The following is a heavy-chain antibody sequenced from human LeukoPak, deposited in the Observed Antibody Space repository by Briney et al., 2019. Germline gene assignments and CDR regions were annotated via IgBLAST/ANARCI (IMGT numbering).Heavy chain of an antibody. CDR3: ARVSGLILYDLSFYYFLDV. D-gene: IGHD3-3*01. J-gene: IGHJ6*03. Sequence: GGSLSLSCAVSGLNFRDYWMTWVRQAPGKGLEWVANIKKDGSEGNYVDSVKGRLTLSRDSAKNSLYLQMDTLRAEDTAVYSCARVSGLILYDLSFYYFLDVWGKGTTVTVSS. V-gene: IGHV3-7*01. CDR1: GLNFRDYW. CDR2: IKKDGSEG.